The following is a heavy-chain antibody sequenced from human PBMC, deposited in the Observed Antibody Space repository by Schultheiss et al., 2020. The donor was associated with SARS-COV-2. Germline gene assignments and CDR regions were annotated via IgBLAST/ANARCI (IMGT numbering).Heavy chain of an antibody. CDR2: INPSGGST. Sequence: ASVKVSCKASGYTFTSYGISWVRQAPGQGLEWMGIINPSGGSTSYAQKFQGRVTMTRDTSTSTVYMELSSLRSEDTAVYYCARDPHSSSWYAEKNWFDPWGQGTLVTVSS. CDR3: ARDPHSSSWYAEKNWFDP. D-gene: IGHD6-13*01. J-gene: IGHJ5*02. V-gene: IGHV1-46*01. CDR1: GYTFTSYG.